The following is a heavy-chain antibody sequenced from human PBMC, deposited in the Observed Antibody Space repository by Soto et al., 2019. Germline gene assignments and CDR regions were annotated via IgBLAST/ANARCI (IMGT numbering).Heavy chain of an antibody. D-gene: IGHD3-9*01. V-gene: IGHV4-59*01. Sequence: SEPLSLPCPVSSDSMTSYYWTWIRQPPGKGLECIGYIYHSGITNYNPSLKSRVTISLDTSKNQFSLRLSSVTAADTAVYYCARMSLFYFFDSWGQGTLVTVSS. CDR3: ARMSLFYFFDS. CDR2: IYHSGIT. CDR1: SDSMTSYY. J-gene: IGHJ4*01.